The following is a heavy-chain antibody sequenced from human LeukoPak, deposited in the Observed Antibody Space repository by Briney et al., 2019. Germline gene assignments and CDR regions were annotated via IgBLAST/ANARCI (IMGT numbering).Heavy chain of an antibody. V-gene: IGHV4-34*01. CDR3: ATASSYYGSGSYYNAGFDY. CDR1: GGSFSGYY. J-gene: IGHJ4*02. Sequence: RPSGTLSLTCAVYGGSFSGYYWSWIRQPPGKGLEWIGEINHSGSTNYNPSLKSRVTISVDTSKNQFSLKLSSVTAADTAVYYCATASSYYGSGSYYNAGFDYWGQGTLVTVSS. CDR2: INHSGST. D-gene: IGHD3-10*01.